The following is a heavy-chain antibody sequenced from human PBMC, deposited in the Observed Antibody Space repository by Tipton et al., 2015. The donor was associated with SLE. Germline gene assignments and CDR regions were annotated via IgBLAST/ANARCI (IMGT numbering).Heavy chain of an antibody. Sequence: GLVKPSETLSLTCSVSGGSIGRSYWNWIRQPPGGGLEWIGYAFYTGSTGHNPSLKGRVTISVDRSNNQSSLRLSSVTAADTAVYYRAAITSRDWCFDLWGRGTLVTVSS. CDR2: AFYTGST. CDR3: AAITSRDWCFDL. V-gene: IGHV4-59*01. J-gene: IGHJ2*01. CDR1: GGSIGRSY. D-gene: IGHD1-14*01.